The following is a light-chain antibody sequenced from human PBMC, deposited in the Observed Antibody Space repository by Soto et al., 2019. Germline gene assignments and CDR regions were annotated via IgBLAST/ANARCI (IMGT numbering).Light chain of an antibody. CDR3: SSYADSNNYV. CDR1: SSDVGGYNF. J-gene: IGLJ1*01. CDR2: EVN. Sequence: QSALTQPPSASGSPGQSVTISCTGTSSDVGGYNFVSWYQQHPGKAPKLMIYEVNKRPSWVPDRFSGSKSGNTASLTVSGLQAEYEAYYYGSSYADSNNYVFGTGTKVTV. V-gene: IGLV2-8*01.